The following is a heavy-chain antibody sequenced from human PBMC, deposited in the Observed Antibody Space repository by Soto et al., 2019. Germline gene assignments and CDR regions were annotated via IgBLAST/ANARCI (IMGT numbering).Heavy chain of an antibody. D-gene: IGHD6-19*01. CDR1: GFSLSDYW. CDR3: ARGRGWLHDY. V-gene: IGHV3-7*01. Sequence: EVQLVESGGGLVQPGGSLRLSCAASGFSLSDYWMNWVRQAPGKGLEWVAIIKQDGSDRYYVDSVKGRFTISRDNAKNSLYLQMSRLRVEDPALYYCARGRGWLHDYWGQGTLVTVSS. CDR2: IKQDGSDR. J-gene: IGHJ4*02.